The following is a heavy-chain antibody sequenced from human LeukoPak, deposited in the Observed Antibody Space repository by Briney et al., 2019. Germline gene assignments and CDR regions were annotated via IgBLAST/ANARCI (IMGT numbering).Heavy chain of an antibody. D-gene: IGHD3-9*01. CDR2: INPNSGGT. CDR1: GYTFTGYY. J-gene: IGHJ5*02. V-gene: IGHV1-2*02. Sequence: ASVKVSCKASGYTFTGYYMHWVRQAPGQGLEWMGWINPNSGGTNYAQKLQGRVAMTRDTSISTAYMELSRLRSDDTAVYYCARELRYFDWLFTLCWFDPWGQGTLVTVSS. CDR3: ARELRYFDWLFTLCWFDP.